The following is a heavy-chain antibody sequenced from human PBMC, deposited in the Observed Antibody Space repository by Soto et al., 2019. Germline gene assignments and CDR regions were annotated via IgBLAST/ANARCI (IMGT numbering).Heavy chain of an antibody. Sequence: GASVKVSCKASGYTFTGYYMHWVRQAPGQGLEWMGWINANSGDTNYAQKLQGRVTMTTDTSTSTAYMELRSLRSDDTAVYYCARGSGGSGKGGNWYFDLWGRGTLVTVS. CDR3: ARGSGGSGKGGNWYFDL. D-gene: IGHD2-15*01. CDR2: INANSGDT. CDR1: GYTFTGYY. V-gene: IGHV1-2*02. J-gene: IGHJ2*01.